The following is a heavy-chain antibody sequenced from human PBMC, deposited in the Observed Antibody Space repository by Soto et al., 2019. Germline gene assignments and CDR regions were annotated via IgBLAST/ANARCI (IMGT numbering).Heavy chain of an antibody. J-gene: IGHJ4*02. V-gene: IGHV3-30*18. CDR1: GFTFSSYG. CDR2: ISYDGSNK. Sequence: GGSLRLSCAASGFTFSSYGMHWVRQAPGKGLEWVAVISYDGSNKYYADSVKGRFTISRDNSKNTLYLQMNSLRAEDTAVYYCANLDRDGYTSGYFDYWGQGTLVTVSS. CDR3: ANLDRDGYTSGYFDY. D-gene: IGHD5-12*01.